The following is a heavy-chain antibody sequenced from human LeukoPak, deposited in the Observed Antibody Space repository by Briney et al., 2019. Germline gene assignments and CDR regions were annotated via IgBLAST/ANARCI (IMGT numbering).Heavy chain of an antibody. V-gene: IGHV3-7*01. CDR1: GFTFSNAW. CDR3: AREGTGMFAMDV. J-gene: IGHJ6*02. CDR2: INQDGSEK. Sequence: GGSLRLSCAASGFTFSNAWMSWVRQAPGKGLEWVANINQDGSEKYYVDSVKGRFTISRDNAKNSLYVQMNSLRVEDTAVYYCAREGTGMFAMDVWGQGTTVTVSS. D-gene: IGHD3-10*02.